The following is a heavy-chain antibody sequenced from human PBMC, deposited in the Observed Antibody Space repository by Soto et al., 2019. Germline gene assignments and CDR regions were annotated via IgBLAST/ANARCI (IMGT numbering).Heavy chain of an antibody. J-gene: IGHJ5*02. V-gene: IGHV3-15*01. CDR2: IKSKTDGGTT. CDR3: TTDPHSTGTKS. CDR1: GFTFSDAW. D-gene: IGHD1-1*01. Sequence: SLRLSCAASGFTFSDAWMSWVRQAPGAGLEWVGRIKSKTDGGTTDYAAPVKGRFTISRDVSKTTLYLQMNNLKTEDTAVYYCTTDPHSTGTKSWRQGTRVTVSS.